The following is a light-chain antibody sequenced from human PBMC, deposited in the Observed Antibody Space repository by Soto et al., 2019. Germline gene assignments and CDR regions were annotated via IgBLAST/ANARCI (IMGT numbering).Light chain of an antibody. CDR2: DAS. J-gene: IGKJ4*02. CDR3: QQYSTWLLT. Sequence: EIVMTQSPATLSVSPGESATLSCRASQSVSGSLAWYQLKPGQAPRLLISDASNRATGVPARFSGSGSGTEFTLTISSLQSEDFAVYYCQQYSTWLLTFGGGTKVEMK. CDR1: QSVSGS. V-gene: IGKV3-15*01.